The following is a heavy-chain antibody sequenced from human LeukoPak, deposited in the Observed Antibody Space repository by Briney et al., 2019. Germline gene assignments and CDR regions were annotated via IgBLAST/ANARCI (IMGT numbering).Heavy chain of an antibody. Sequence: PGESLKISCKGSGYSFTSYWIGWVRQMPGKGLDWMGIIYPGDSDTRYSPSFQGQVTISADKSITTAYLQWSSLKASDTATYYCARRPNYLDRSGNYYFDYWGQGTLVTVSS. J-gene: IGHJ4*02. D-gene: IGHD3-22*01. CDR2: IYPGDSDT. CDR1: GYSFTSYW. CDR3: ARRPNYLDRSGNYYFDY. V-gene: IGHV5-51*01.